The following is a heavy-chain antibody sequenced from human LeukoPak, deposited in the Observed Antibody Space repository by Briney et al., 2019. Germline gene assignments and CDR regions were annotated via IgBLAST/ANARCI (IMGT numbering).Heavy chain of an antibody. CDR2: ISWNSGSI. D-gene: IGHD3-3*01. CDR3: ARGSYDFWSGYYTIDY. J-gene: IGHJ4*02. V-gene: IGHV3-9*01. CDR1: GFTFDDYA. Sequence: PGRSLRLSCAASGFTFDDYAMHWVRQAPGKGLEWVSGISWNSGSIGYADSVKGRFTISRDNSKNTLYLQMNSLRAEDTAVYYCARGSYDFWSGYYTIDYWGQGTLVTVSS.